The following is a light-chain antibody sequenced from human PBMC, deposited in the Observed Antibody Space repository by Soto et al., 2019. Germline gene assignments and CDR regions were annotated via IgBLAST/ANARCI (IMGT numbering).Light chain of an antibody. Sequence: EIVMTQSPATLSVSPGERATLSCRASQTVNNKLAWYQQKPGQAPRLLIYGASARATGIPARFSGSGSGTEFTLTISSLQSEDFAVYYCQQYSNWPLTFGGGTKVEIK. J-gene: IGKJ4*01. CDR1: QTVNNK. CDR2: GAS. V-gene: IGKV3-15*01. CDR3: QQYSNWPLT.